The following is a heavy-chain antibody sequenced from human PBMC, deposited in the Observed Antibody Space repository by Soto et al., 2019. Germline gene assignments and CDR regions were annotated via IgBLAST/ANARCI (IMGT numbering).Heavy chain of an antibody. CDR1: GFTFSSYA. CDR2: ISGSGGST. Sequence: GGSLRLSCAASGFTFSSYAMRWVRQAPGKGLEWVSAISGSGGSTYYADSVKGRFTISRDNSKNTLYLQMNSLRAEGTAVYYCAKPKRIMITFGPWYFDYWGQGTLVTVSS. V-gene: IGHV3-23*01. CDR3: AKPKRIMITFGPWYFDY. J-gene: IGHJ4*02. D-gene: IGHD3-16*01.